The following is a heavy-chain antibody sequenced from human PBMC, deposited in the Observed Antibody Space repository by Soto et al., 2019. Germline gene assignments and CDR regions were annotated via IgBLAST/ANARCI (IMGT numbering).Heavy chain of an antibody. V-gene: IGHV3-15*01. D-gene: IGHD3-3*01. CDR2: IKSKTDGGTT. CDR1: GFTFSNAW. Sequence: EVQLVESGGGLVKPGGSLRLSCAASGFTFSNAWMSWVRQAPGKGLEWVGRIKSKTDGGTTDYAAPVKGRFTISRDDSKNTLSLQMNSLKSEDTAVYYCTTSLVATSGYRRYDYGMDVWGQGTTVTVSS. J-gene: IGHJ6*02. CDR3: TTSLVATSGYRRYDYGMDV.